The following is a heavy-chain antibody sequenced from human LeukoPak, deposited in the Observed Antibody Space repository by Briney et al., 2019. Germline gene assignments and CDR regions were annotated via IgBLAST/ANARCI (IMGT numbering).Heavy chain of an antibody. V-gene: IGHV3-23*01. CDR1: GFTFSSYA. CDR3: AKGVGYCSSTSCYALFDY. CDR2: ISGSGGST. J-gene: IGHJ4*02. Sequence: PGGSLRLSCAASGFTFSSYAMSWVRQAPGKGLEWVSAISGSGGSTYYADSVKGRFTISRDNSKNTLYLQMNSLRAEDTAVYYCAKGVGYCSSTSCYALFDYWGQGTLVTVSS. D-gene: IGHD2-2*01.